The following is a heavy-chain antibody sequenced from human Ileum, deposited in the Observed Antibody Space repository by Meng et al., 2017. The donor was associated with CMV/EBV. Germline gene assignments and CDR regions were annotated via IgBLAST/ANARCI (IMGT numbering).Heavy chain of an antibody. Sequence: SETLSLTCTVSGGSINGHYWSWIRQPPGKGLEWIGYLYYSGTTKYKSSLQGRVTISVDKSKNQFSLNLRSMTAADTAVYFCAADLGSRDYYSLHFWGQGTRVTVSS. CDR2: LYYSGTT. CDR3: AADLGSRDYYSLHF. V-gene: IGHV4-59*11. J-gene: IGHJ4*02. CDR1: GGSINGHY. D-gene: IGHD3-10*01.